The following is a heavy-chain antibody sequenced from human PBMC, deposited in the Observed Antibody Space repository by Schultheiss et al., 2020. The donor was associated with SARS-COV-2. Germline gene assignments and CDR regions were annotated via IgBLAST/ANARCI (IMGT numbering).Heavy chain of an antibody. CDR2: IYYSGST. J-gene: IGHJ4*02. CDR3: ATHDSSGYYYFDY. V-gene: IGHV4-39*01. D-gene: IGHD3-22*01. Sequence: SQTLSLTCTVSGGSISSGDYYWGWIRQPPGKGLEWIGSIYYSGSTNYNPSLKSRVTISVDTSKNQFSLKLSSVTAADTAVYYCATHDSSGYYYFDYWGQGTLVTVSS. CDR1: GGSISSGDYY.